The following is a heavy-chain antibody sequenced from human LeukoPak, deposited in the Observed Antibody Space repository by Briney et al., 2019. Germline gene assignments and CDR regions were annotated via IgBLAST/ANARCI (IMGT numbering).Heavy chain of an antibody. V-gene: IGHV1-69*06. CDR3: ARGSYYDSYGYPIPFDP. CDR1: GGTFIRYT. Sequence: ASVKVSCKASGGTFIRYTFSWARQAPGQGLEWMGVITPLSGTVNYAQKFQGRVTLTADKSTNTAYMELSSLRSEDTAIYYCARGSYYDSYGYPIPFDPWAREPWSPSPQ. CDR2: ITPLSGTV. J-gene: IGHJ5*02. D-gene: IGHD3-22*01.